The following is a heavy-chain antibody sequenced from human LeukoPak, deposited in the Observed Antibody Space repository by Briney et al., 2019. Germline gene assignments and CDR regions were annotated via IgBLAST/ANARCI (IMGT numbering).Heavy chain of an antibody. V-gene: IGHV3-30*04. CDR2: ISYDGSNK. CDR3: AVIAGSYESRQINWFDP. CDR1: GFTFRNYA. J-gene: IGHJ5*02. D-gene: IGHD1-26*01. Sequence: GGSLRLSCAASGFTFRNYAMHWVRQAPGKGLEWVAVISYDGSNKYYADSVKGRFTISRDNSKNTLSLQMNSLRAEDTAVYYCAVIAGSYESRQINWFDPWGQGTLVTVSS.